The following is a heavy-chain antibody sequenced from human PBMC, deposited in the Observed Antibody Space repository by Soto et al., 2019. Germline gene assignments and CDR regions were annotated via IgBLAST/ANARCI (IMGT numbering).Heavy chain of an antibody. CDR3: ARIAGPGLNYFDV. D-gene: IGHD6-13*01. CDR1: RYSFTSFN. J-gene: IGHJ4*01. Sequence: ASVKVSWKASRYSFTSFNIHWLRQVPGQGLEWMGEINPSTGAAGYEQTSQGRITMTRDTSTSTVYMVLSSLRSADTAVYYCARIAGPGLNYFDVGGQG. CDR2: INPSTGAA. V-gene: IGHV1-46*03.